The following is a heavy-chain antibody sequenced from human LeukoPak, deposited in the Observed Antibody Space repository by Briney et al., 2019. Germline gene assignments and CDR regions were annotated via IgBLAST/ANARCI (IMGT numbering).Heavy chain of an antibody. V-gene: IGHV3-21*01. Sequence: GGSLRLSCAASGFSFDGYNMNWVRQAPGKGLEWVSFITATGGSRHYTDSVKGRFTISRDNAKNSLYIQMNSLRAEDTAVYYCARHGYNGFDMWGQGTMVTVSS. CDR2: ITATGGSR. CDR1: GFSFDGYN. CDR3: ARHGYNGFDM. D-gene: IGHD5-12*01. J-gene: IGHJ3*02.